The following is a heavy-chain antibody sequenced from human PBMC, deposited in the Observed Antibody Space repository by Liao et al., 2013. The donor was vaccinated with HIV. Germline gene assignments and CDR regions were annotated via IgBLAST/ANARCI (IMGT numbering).Heavy chain of an antibody. CDR2: ISYSGST. J-gene: IGHJ4*02. V-gene: IGHV4-30-4*01. CDR1: GASISGGDYY. CDR3: ARGRDHYDSSGYYYFDY. Sequence: QVQLQDSGPGLVKPSETLSLTCSVSGASISGGDYYWSWIRQPPGQGLEWIGYISYSGSTYYNPSLKSRITISADTSKNQFSLKLSSVTAADTAVYYCARGRDHYDSSGYYYFDYWGQGTLVTVSS. D-gene: IGHD3-22*01.